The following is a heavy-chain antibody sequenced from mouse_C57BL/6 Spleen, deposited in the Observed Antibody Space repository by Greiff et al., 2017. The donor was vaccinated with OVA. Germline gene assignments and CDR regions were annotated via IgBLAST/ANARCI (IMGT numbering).Heavy chain of an antibody. J-gene: IGHJ4*01. CDR3: ARPPRFYDAMDY. CDR1: GFTFSDYG. CDR2: ISSGSSTI. Sequence: DVMLVESGGGLVKPGGSLKLSCAASGFTFSDYGMHWVRQAPEKGLEWVAYISSGSSTIYYADTVKGRFTISRDNAKNTLFLQMTSLRSEDTAMYYCARPPRFYDAMDYWGQGTSVTVSS. V-gene: IGHV5-17*01.